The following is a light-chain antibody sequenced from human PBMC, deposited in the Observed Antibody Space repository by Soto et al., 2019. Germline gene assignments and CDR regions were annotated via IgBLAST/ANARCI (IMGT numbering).Light chain of an antibody. CDR2: EVS. Sequence: QSVLTQPASVSGSPGQSVTISCTGTSSDVGAYNYVSWYQQHPGKAPKLMIYEVSNRPSGVSNRFSASKSGNTASLTISGLQAEDEADYYCSSFTTSSLYVFGTGTKLTVL. J-gene: IGLJ1*01. CDR1: SSDVGAYNY. V-gene: IGLV2-14*01. CDR3: SSFTTSSLYV.